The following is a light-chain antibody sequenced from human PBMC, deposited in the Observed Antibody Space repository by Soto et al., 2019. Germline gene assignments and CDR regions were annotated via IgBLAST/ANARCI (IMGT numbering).Light chain of an antibody. CDR2: EVT. V-gene: IGLV2-8*01. CDR1: SSDVGGYNY. J-gene: IGLJ1*01. CDR3: CSNVGSHHYV. Sequence: QSVLTQPPSASGSPGQSVTISCTGTSSDVGGYNYVSWYQQHPGKAPKLLIYEVTKRPSGVPDRFSGSKSGNTASLTVSGLQADDEAEYSCCSNVGSHHYVFGPGTKVTVL.